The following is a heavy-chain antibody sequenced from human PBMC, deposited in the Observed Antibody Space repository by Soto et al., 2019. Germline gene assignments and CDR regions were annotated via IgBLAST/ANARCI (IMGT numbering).Heavy chain of an antibody. Sequence: PSETLSLTCTVSGGSISSSSYYWGWIRQPPGKGLEWLGSIYYSGSTYYNPSLKSRVTISVETSKNQFSLKLSSVTAAETAVYYCARLWFGDLQHYGMDVWGQGTTVTVSS. D-gene: IGHD3-10*01. CDR2: IYYSGST. V-gene: IGHV4-39*01. CDR1: GGSISSSSYY. CDR3: ARLWFGDLQHYGMDV. J-gene: IGHJ6*02.